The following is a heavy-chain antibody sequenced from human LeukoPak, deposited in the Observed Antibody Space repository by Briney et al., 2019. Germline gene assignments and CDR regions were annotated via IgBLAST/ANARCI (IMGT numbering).Heavy chain of an antibody. V-gene: IGHV4-59*01. Sequence: SETLSLTCTVSGGSISSYYWSWLRQPPGKGLEWIGYIYYSGSTNYNPSLKSRVTISVDTSKNQFSLKLSSVTAADTAVYYCARASTYYDFWSGYYRGDYFDYWGQGTLVTVSS. CDR3: ARASTYYDFWSGYYRGDYFDY. D-gene: IGHD3-3*01. CDR2: IYYSGST. J-gene: IGHJ4*02. CDR1: GGSISSYY.